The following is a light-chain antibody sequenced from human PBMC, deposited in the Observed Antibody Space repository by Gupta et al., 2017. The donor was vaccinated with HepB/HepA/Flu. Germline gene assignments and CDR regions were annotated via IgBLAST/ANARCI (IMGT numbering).Light chain of an antibody. J-gene: IGKJ2*01. CDR2: GAS. CDR1: QNIDTN. CDR3: QQDNNRPYT. Sequence: EMVMTQSPAAVSLSPGDRATLSCRASQNIDTNLAWYQHRPGQAPWLLIYGASIRATGIPDRFTGSGSGTEFTLSISSLQSEDFAVYYCQQDNNRPYTFGQGTKLEIK. V-gene: IGKV3-15*01.